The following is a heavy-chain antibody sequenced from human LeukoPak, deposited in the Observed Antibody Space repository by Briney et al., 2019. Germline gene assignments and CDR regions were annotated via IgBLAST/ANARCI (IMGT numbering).Heavy chain of an antibody. CDR3: ARDVRITGTTNYYYYGMDV. V-gene: IGHV1-18*01. CDR2: ISVYNGNT. D-gene: IGHD1-20*01. CDR1: GYTFTSYG. J-gene: IGHJ6*02. Sequence: ASVKVSCKASGYTFTSYGISWVRQAPGQGLEWMGWISVYNGNTNYAQKLQGRVTMTTDTSTSTAYMELRSLRSDDTAVYYCARDVRITGTTNYYYYGMDVWGQGTTVTVPS.